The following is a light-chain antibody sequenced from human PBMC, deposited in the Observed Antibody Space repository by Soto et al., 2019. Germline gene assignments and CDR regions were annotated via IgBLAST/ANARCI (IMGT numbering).Light chain of an antibody. J-gene: IGLJ2*01. CDR2: EGS. CDR1: SSDVGGYNF. V-gene: IGLV2-23*01. CDR3: CSYAGGNHVV. Sequence: QSALTQPASVSGSPGQSITISCTGTSSDVGGYNFVSWYQHHPGKAPKLIFYEGSKRPPGISHRFSASKSGNTASLTISGLQAEDEADYYCCSYAGGNHVVFGGGTKLTVL.